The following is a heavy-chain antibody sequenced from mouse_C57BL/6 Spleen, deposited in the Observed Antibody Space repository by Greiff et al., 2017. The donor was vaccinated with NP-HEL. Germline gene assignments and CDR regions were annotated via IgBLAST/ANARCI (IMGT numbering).Heavy chain of an antibody. CDR3: AMRGDSYYFDY. CDR2: IYPGDGDT. J-gene: IGHJ2*01. V-gene: IGHV1-82*01. CDR1: GYAFSSSW. D-gene: IGHD3-3*01. Sequence: VKLMESGPELVKPGASVKISCKASGYAFSSSWMNWVKQRPGKGLEWIGRIYPGDGDTNYNGKFKGKATLTADKSSSTAYMQLSSLTSEDSAVYFCAMRGDSYYFDYWGQGTTLTVSS.